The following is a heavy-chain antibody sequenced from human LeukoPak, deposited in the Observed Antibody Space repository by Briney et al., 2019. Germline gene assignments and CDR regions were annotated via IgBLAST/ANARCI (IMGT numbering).Heavy chain of an antibody. CDR3: AKGSSHYYDSSGLKEDYFDY. CDR1: GFTFSSYA. CDR2: ICGSGGST. V-gene: IGHV3-23*01. Sequence: GGSLRLSCAASGFTFSSYAMSWVRQAPGKGLEWVSAICGSGGSTYYADSVKGRFTISRDNSKNTLYLQMNSLRAEDTAVYYCAKGSSHYYDSSGLKEDYFDYWGQGTLVTVSS. D-gene: IGHD3-22*01. J-gene: IGHJ4*02.